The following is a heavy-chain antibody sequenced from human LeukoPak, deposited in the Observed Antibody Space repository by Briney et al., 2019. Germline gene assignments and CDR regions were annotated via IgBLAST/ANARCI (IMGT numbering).Heavy chain of an antibody. CDR3: ATDDYDSSVPI. Sequence: QSGGSLRLSCAASRITFRTYNMNWVRQASGKGLEWVSYISNSGDKKYYAQSVKGRFTISRDNAKNSLYLQMNSLRDEDTAVYYCATDDYDSSVPIWGHGTMVTVSS. D-gene: IGHD3-22*01. CDR2: ISNSGDKK. J-gene: IGHJ3*02. CDR1: RITFRTYN. V-gene: IGHV3-48*02.